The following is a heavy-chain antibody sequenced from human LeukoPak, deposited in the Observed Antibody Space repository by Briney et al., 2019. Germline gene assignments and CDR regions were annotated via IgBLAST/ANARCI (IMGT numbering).Heavy chain of an antibody. Sequence: SQTLSLTCVISGDSVSSNSAAWNWIRQSPSRGLEWLGRTYYRSKWYNDYALSVKSRITINPDTSKNQFSLQLNSVTPEDTAVYYCAKSYSSGWPNWFDPWGQGTLVTVSP. CDR2: TYYRSKWYN. V-gene: IGHV6-1*01. CDR1: GDSVSSNSAA. J-gene: IGHJ5*02. D-gene: IGHD6-19*01. CDR3: AKSYSSGWPNWFDP.